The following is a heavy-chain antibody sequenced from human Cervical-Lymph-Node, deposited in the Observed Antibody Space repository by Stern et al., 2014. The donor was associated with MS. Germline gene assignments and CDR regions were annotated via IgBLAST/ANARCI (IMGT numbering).Heavy chain of an antibody. Sequence: MQLVESGAEVKKPGSSVKVSCKASGGTFSSYAISWVRQAPGPGLEWMGGIIPIFGTANYAQKFQGRVTITADESTSTAYMELSSLRSEDTAVYYCARAAVLVAATPRFDYWGQGTLVTVSS. CDR2: IIPIFGTA. CDR3: ARAAVLVAATPRFDY. D-gene: IGHD2-15*01. CDR1: GGTFSSYA. V-gene: IGHV1-69*01. J-gene: IGHJ4*02.